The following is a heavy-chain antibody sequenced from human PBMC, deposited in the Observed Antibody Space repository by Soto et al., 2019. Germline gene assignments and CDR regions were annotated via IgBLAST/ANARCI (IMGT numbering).Heavy chain of an antibody. D-gene: IGHD2-2*01. Sequence: GGSLRLSCAASGFTFSNAWMSWVRQAPGKGLEWVGRIKSKTDGGTTDYAAPVKGRFTISRDDSKNTLYLQMNSLKTEDTAVYYCTXADIVVVPAASLGAFDIWGQGTMVTVSS. CDR2: IKSKTDGGTT. V-gene: IGHV3-15*01. CDR3: TXADIVVVPAASLGAFDI. J-gene: IGHJ3*02. CDR1: GFTFSNAW.